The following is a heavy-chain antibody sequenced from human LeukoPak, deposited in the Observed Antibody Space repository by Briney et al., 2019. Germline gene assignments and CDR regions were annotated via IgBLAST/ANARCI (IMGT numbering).Heavy chain of an antibody. V-gene: IGHV1-46*01. D-gene: IGHD2-15*01. J-gene: IGHJ6*03. CDR1: GYTFTSYY. CDR2: INPSGGST. Sequence: ASVKVSCKASGYTFTSYYVHWVRQAPGQGLEWMGIINPSGGSTSYAQKFQGRVTMTRDTSTSTVYMELSSLRSEDTAVYYCARDLGYCSGGSCYSGELYYYYMDVWGKGTTVTISS. CDR3: ARDLGYCSGGSCYSGELYYYYMDV.